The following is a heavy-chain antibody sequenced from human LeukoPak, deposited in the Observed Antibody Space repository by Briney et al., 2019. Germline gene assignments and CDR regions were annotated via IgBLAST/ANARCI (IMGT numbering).Heavy chain of an antibody. CDR1: GGSISSSSYY. CDR3: ARTRLGLDY. J-gene: IGHJ4*02. D-gene: IGHD3-16*01. V-gene: IGHV4-39*07. CDR2: IYYSGST. Sequence: SETLSLTCTVSGGSISSSSYYWGWIRQPPGKGLEWIGSIYYSGSTYYNPSLKSRVTISVDTSKNQFSLKLSSVTAADTAVYYCARTRLGLDYWGQGTLVTVSS.